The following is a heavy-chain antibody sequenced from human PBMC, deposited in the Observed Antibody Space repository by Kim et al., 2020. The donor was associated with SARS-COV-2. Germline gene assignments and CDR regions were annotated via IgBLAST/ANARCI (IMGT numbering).Heavy chain of an antibody. D-gene: IGHD1-26*01. J-gene: IGHJ3*02. CDR3: AKGEAKWELLGAFDI. Sequence: GDSVEGRFTISRDNSKNTLYLQMSSLRPEDTAMYYCAKGEAKWELLGAFDIWGQGTMVTVSS. V-gene: IGHV3-30*02.